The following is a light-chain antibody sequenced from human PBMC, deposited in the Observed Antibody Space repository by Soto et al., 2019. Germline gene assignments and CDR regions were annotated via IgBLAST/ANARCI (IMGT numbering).Light chain of an antibody. Sequence: SVLTQPPSASGAPGQRGPLSCFGSSSNIGSNTVNWYQQLPGTAPKLVIYSNNQRPSGVPDRFSGSKSGTSASLAISGLQSEDEADYYCVAWDDSLNGYVVFGGGPTVTV. CDR2: SNN. CDR3: VAWDDSLNGYVV. J-gene: IGLJ2*01. V-gene: IGLV1-44*01. CDR1: SSNIGSNT.